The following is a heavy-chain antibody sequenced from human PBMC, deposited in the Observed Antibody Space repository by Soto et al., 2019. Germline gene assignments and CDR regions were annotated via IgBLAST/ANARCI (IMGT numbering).Heavy chain of an antibody. J-gene: IGHJ6*02. Sequence: SETLSLTCTVSGGSISSGGYYWYWIRQHPGKGLEWIGYIYYSGTTYYNPSLKSRVTISVDTSKNQFSLKLSSVTAADTAVYYCAASCVACGGFNYYGMDVWGPGTTVTVSS. CDR3: AASCVACGGFNYYGMDV. V-gene: IGHV4-31*03. CDR2: IYYSGTT. D-gene: IGHD2-21*01. CDR1: GGSISSGGYY.